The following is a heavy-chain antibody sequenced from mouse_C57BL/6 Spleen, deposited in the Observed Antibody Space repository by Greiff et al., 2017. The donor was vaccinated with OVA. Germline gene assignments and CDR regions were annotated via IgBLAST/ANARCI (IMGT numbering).Heavy chain of an antibody. J-gene: IGHJ4*01. CDR2: ISDGGSYT. CDR1: GFTFSSYA. V-gene: IGHV5-4*01. D-gene: IGHD1-1*01. CDR3: ARDGSTYAMDY. Sequence: EVQVVESGGGLVKPGGSLKLSRAASGFTFSSYAMSWVRQTPEKRLEWVATISDGGSYTYYPDNVKGRFTISRDNAKNNLYLQMSHLKSEDTAMYYCARDGSTYAMDYWGQGTSVTVSS.